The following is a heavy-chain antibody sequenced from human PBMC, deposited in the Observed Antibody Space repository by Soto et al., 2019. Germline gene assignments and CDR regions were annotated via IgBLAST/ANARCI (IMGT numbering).Heavy chain of an antibody. D-gene: IGHD2-15*01. CDR3: ARISCKGGSCYFDFDH. CDR2: INPSGEHT. CDR1: GYSFKDHY. Sequence: QVKLVQSGAEVKQPGTSVKVSCQASGYSFKDHYMHWVRQAPGRGLERVGIINPSGEHTNYAQQFRGRVAITRDTSTSTAYMELRSLRSEDTAVYFCARISCKGGSCYFDFDHWGQGTLVTVSS. J-gene: IGHJ4*02. V-gene: IGHV1-46*02.